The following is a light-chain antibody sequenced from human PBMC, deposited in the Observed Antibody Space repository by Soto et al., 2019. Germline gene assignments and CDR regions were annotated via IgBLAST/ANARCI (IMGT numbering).Light chain of an antibody. Sequence: IQMTQSPSSLSASVGGRVTITCRTSQSVTGYLNWYQHKPGKAPKLLIYAASSLHSGVPSRFSGSGSGTEFTLTISSLQPEDFATYYCQQSYSGFTFGPGTKVDIK. J-gene: IGKJ3*01. V-gene: IGKV1-39*01. CDR2: AAS. CDR1: QSVTGY. CDR3: QQSYSGFT.